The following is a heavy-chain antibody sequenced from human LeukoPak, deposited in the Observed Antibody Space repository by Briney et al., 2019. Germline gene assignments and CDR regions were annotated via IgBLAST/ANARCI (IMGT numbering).Heavy chain of an antibody. D-gene: IGHD5-18*01. Sequence: PSETLSLTCTVSGGSISSSSYYWGWMRQPPGQGLEWIVSVYYSGSTYYNPSLKSLVTISVNTSKNQFSQQRSSVTAADTAVYYWAIPRGYSYGYGEDYWGQGTLVTVSS. CDR2: VYYSGST. J-gene: IGHJ4*02. V-gene: IGHV4-39*01. CDR3: AIPRGYSYGYGEDY. CDR1: GGSISSSSYY.